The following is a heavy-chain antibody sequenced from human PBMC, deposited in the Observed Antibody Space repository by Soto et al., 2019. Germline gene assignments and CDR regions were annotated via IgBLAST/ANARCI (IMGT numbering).Heavy chain of an antibody. V-gene: IGHV4-4*02. D-gene: IGHD2-15*01. CDR3: ASLDVSPGSWWFDY. CDR2: IYHSGST. J-gene: IGHJ4*02. Sequence: QVQLQESGPGLVKPSGTLSLTCAVSSGSISSSNWWSWVRQPPGKGLDWIGEIYHSGSTNHNPSLKSRVTVAGDQSKGQSSLKPGSVTAADTAVYYCASLDVSPGSWWFDYCGQGTLVTVSS. CDR1: SGSISSSNW.